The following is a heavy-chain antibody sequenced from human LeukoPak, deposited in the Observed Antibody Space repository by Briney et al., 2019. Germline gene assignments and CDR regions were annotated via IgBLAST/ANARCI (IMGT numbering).Heavy chain of an antibody. CDR2: IDQDGSEK. J-gene: IGHJ4*02. CDR3: ASGAGWESGY. CDR1: GSTSSRNF. D-gene: IGHD1-26*01. Sequence: QTGGSLRLSCGASGSTSSRNFISWVRQTPEKGLEWVANIDQDGSEKNYVDSVKGRFTISRDNAKNSLFLQMNSLRAEDTAIYYCASGAGWESGYWGQGTLVTVSS. V-gene: IGHV3-7*01.